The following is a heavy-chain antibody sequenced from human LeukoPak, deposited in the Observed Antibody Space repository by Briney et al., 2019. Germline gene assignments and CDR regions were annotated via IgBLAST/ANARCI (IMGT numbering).Heavy chain of an antibody. V-gene: IGHV3-74*01. CDR2: IASDGSST. D-gene: IGHD4-23*01. Sequence: GGSLRLSCAASGFTFSSYWMNWVHQAPGKGLVWVSRIASDGSSTTYADSVKGRFSISRDNAKNTLYLQMNSLRVEDTVVYYCARGRPHGNDYWGQGTLVTVSS. CDR1: GFTFSSYW. CDR3: ARGRPHGNDY. J-gene: IGHJ4*02.